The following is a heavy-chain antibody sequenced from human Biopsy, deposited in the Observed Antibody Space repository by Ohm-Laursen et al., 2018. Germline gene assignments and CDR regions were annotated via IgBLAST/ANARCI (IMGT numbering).Heavy chain of an antibody. D-gene: IGHD3-16*01. CDR3: ARDSRGGHLNTTLITGKNLDS. J-gene: IGHJ4*02. V-gene: IGHV4-61*01. CDR1: GDSISSDYY. Sequence: DTLSLTCTVSGDSISSDYYWTWIRQSPGKGLEWIGYIYYTGSTKYNPSVKSRVTISVDTSKNQFSLKLNSVTAADTAVYFCARDSRGGHLNTTLITGKNLDSWGQGILVTVSS. CDR2: IYYTGST.